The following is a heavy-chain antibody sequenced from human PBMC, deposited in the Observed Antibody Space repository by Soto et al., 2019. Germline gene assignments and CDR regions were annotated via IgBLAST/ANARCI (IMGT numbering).Heavy chain of an antibody. Sequence: ASVKVSCKASGYTFTSYGISWVRQAPGQGLEWMGWISAYNGNTNYAQKLQGRVTMTTDTSTSTAYMELRSLRSDDTAVYYCARDRQQLVRDAFDIWGQGTMVTVSS. V-gene: IGHV1-18*01. D-gene: IGHD6-13*01. CDR2: ISAYNGNT. J-gene: IGHJ3*02. CDR1: GYTFTSYG. CDR3: ARDRQQLVRDAFDI.